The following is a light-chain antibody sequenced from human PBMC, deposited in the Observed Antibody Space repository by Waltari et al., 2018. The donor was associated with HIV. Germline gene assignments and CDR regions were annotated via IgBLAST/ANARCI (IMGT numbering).Light chain of an antibody. CDR3: QSYDADNHWV. V-gene: IGLV6-57*03. J-gene: IGLJ3*02. CDR2: EDH. CDR1: SGGTDSNY. Sequence: FMLTQPHSVSESPGKTVTISCGRSSGGTDSNYVQWSQHRPGRAPTTVIFEDHERPSGVPDRFSGSIDISSNSAYLTISGLETEDEADYYCQSYDADNHWVFGGGTKLTVL.